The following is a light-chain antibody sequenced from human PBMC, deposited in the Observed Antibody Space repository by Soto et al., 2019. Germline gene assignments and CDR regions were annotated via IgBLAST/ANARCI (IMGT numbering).Light chain of an antibody. V-gene: IGLV7-43*01. Sequence: QAVVPQEHSLTVSPGGTVTLTCASSTGAVTSGHNPNWLHQKPGQAPRTVIYITHNKQPWTPDRFSGSVLGGHADLTLSGVQAEDGAEYSRVLDYGGARTRWVFGGGTELAV. J-gene: IGLJ3*02. CDR3: VLDYGGARTRWV. CDR1: TGAVTSGHN. CDR2: ITH.